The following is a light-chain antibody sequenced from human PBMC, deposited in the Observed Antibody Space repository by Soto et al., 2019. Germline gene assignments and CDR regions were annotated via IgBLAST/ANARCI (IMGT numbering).Light chain of an antibody. CDR1: ISNIGAGYD. V-gene: IGLV1-40*01. J-gene: IGLJ2*01. CDR3: QSSDSRLSHAHVV. CDR2: DNN. Sequence: QSVLTQPPSVSGAPGQRVTISCTGSISNIGAGYDVHWYQQLPGTAPRLLISDNNNRPSGVPDRFSASKSGTSASLAISGLQAEDEAYYFCQSSDSRLSHAHVVFGGGTKVTVL.